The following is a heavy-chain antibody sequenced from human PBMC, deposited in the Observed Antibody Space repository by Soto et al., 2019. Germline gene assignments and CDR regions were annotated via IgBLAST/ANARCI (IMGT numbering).Heavy chain of an antibody. CDR3: AKGLYYYDSSGYRLFDY. CDR1: GFMFNNYA. CDR2: VSVSGGTT. V-gene: IGHV3-23*01. D-gene: IGHD3-22*01. J-gene: IGHJ4*02. Sequence: CLRLSCAASGFMFNNYAMSWVRQAPGKGLEWVSTVSVSGGTTYYADSLKGRFTSSRDNSKKTVYLQMNRLRADDTAIYYCAKGLYYYDSSGYRLFDYWGQGTLVTVS.